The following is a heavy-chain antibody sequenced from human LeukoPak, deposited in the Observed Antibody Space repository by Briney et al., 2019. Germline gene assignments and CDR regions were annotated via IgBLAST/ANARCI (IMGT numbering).Heavy chain of an antibody. J-gene: IGHJ3*02. V-gene: IGHV4-31*03. CDR2: IYYSGST. CDR3: ARIRDSSGYPDAFDI. D-gene: IGHD3-22*01. Sequence: SQTLSLTCTVSGGSISSGGYYWSWIRQHPGKGLEWIGYIYYSGSTYYNPSLKSRVTISVDTSKNQFSLKLSSVTAADTAVYYYARIRDSSGYPDAFDIWGQGTMVTVSS. CDR1: GGSISSGGYY.